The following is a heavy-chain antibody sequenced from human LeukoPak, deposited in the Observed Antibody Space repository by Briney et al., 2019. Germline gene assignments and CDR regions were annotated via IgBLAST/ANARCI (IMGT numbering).Heavy chain of an antibody. V-gene: IGHV3-30*04. D-gene: IGHD3-10*01. Sequence: GRSLRLSCAASGFTFSSYGMHWVRQAPGKGLEWVAVISYDGSNKYYADSVKGRFTISRDNSKNTLYLQMNSLRAEDTAVYYCARDGSGSHFDYWGQGTLVTVSS. CDR2: ISYDGSNK. CDR3: ARDGSGSHFDY. CDR1: GFTFSSYG. J-gene: IGHJ4*02.